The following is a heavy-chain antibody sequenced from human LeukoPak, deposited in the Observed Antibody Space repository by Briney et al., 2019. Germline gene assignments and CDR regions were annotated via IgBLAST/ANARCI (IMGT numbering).Heavy chain of an antibody. J-gene: IGHJ4*02. CDR2: ISSSNGYT. CDR1: GFTFSDYY. CDR3: ARVGAFSGSYSDY. V-gene: IGHV3-11*06. Sequence: GGPLRLSCAASGFTFSDYYMSWIRQVPGKGLEWVSYISSSNGYTNYADSVKGRFTISRDNAKNSLFLQMNSLRAEDTAVYYCARVGAFSGSYSDYWGQGTLVTVSS. D-gene: IGHD3-10*01.